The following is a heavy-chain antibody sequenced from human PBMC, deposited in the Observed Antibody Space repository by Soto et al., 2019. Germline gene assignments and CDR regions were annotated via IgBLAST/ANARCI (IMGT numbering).Heavy chain of an antibody. CDR3: AAARDNIAALDY. CDR2: VYYSGST. J-gene: IGHJ4*02. CDR1: GGSISSGDYY. Sequence: SETLSLTCTVSGGSISSGDYYWSWIRQPPGKGLEWIGYVYYSGSTYYNPSLKSRVTISVDTSKNQFSLKLSSVTAADTAVYYCAAARDNIAALDYWGQRTLVTVSS. V-gene: IGHV4-30-4*01. D-gene: IGHD6-13*01.